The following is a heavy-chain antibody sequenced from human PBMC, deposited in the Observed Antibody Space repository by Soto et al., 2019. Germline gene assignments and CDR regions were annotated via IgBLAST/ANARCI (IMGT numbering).Heavy chain of an antibody. V-gene: IGHV3-11*01. CDR2: MSPSGSDV. Sequence: SLRLSRAASGLTFSEYYVRLSRQAPGKGLEWLAYMSPSGSDVRYADSVKGRFTISRENAKNSLYLQMNSLRNEDTAVYYCARDIQGASPAIGYWGQGTLVTVSS. CDR3: ARDIQGASPAIGY. J-gene: IGHJ4*02. CDR1: GLTFSEYY. D-gene: IGHD1-26*01.